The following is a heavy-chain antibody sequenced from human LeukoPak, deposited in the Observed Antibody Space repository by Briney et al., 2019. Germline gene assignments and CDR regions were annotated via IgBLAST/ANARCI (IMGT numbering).Heavy chain of an antibody. CDR2: ISAYNGNT. V-gene: IGHV1-18*01. J-gene: IGHJ6*02. CDR1: GYTFTSYG. CDR3: ARGPSAATYYYYYGMDV. Sequence: GASVKVSCKASGYTFTSYGISWVRQAPGQGLEWMGWISAYNGNTNYAQKLQGRVTMTTDTSTSTAYMELRSLRSDDTAVYYCARGPSAATYYYYYGMDVWGQGTTVTVSS. D-gene: IGHD2-15*01.